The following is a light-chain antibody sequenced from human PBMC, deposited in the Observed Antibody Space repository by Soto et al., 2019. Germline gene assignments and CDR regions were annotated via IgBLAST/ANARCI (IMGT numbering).Light chain of an antibody. V-gene: IGLV1-40*01. CDR1: SSNIGAGYD. J-gene: IGLJ1*01. CDR3: QSYASSLRGYV. CDR2: GNS. Sequence: QSVLTQPPSVSGAPGQRVTISCTGSSSNIGAGYDVHWYQQLPGTAPKLLIYGNSNRPSGVPDRFSGSKSGTSASLAITGLQAEDEADYYGQSYASSLRGYVFGTGTKVTVL.